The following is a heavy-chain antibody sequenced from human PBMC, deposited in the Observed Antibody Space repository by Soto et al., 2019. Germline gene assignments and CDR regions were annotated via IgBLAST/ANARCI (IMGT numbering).Heavy chain of an antibody. CDR3: ARRGPSSSSEYYYYYYGMDV. D-gene: IGHD6-6*01. J-gene: IGHJ6*02. V-gene: IGHV1-69*13. CDR1: GGTFSSYA. CDR2: ITPIFGTA. Sequence: GASVKVSCKASGGTFSSYAISWVRQAPGQGLEWMGGITPIFGTANYAQKFQGRVTITADESTSTAYMELSSLRSEDTAVYYCARRGPSSSSEYYYYYYGMDVWGQGTTVTVSS.